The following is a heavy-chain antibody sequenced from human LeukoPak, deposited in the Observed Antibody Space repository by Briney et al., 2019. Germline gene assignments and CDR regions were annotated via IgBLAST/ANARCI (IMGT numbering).Heavy chain of an antibody. Sequence: GESLRLPCAASGFTFSSYSMNWVRQAPGKGLEWVSSISITGNFVHYANSVKGRFTISRENAKNSLSLPMDNLRGEDTAVYFCARVGCRGGSCSSRGDYYYGMDVWGQGTAVTVS. CDR1: GFTFSSYS. J-gene: IGHJ6*02. CDR3: ARVGCRGGSCSSRGDYYYGMDV. V-gene: IGHV3-21*06. CDR2: ISITGNFV. D-gene: IGHD2-15*01.